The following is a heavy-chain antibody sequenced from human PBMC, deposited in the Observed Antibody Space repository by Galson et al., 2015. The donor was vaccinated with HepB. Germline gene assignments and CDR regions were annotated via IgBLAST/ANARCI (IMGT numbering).Heavy chain of an antibody. J-gene: IGHJ4*02. CDR2: IIPIFHTP. D-gene: IGHD3-22*01. V-gene: IGHV1-69*13. Sequence: SVKVSCKASGSTFSTYAINWVRQAPGQGLEWMGGIIPIFHTPNSAQKFQGRATITADESTSTVYMELSSLRSEDTAVYYCARGPGETYYYDTSGYPYYFESWRKGTLVTFSS. CDR1: GSTFSTYA. CDR3: ARGPGETYYYDTSGYPYYFES.